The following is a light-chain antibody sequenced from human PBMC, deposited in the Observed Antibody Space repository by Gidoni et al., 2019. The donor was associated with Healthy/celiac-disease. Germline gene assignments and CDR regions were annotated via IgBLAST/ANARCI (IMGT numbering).Light chain of an antibody. Sequence: EIVLTQSPGTLSLSPGERATLSGRASQRVSRSYLAWYQQKPGQAPRLLIYGASSRATGIPDRFSGSGSGTDFTLTISRLEPEDFAVYYCQQYGSSPRLTFGGGTKVEIK. J-gene: IGKJ4*01. CDR1: QRVSRSY. V-gene: IGKV3-20*01. CDR3: QQYGSSPRLT. CDR2: GAS.